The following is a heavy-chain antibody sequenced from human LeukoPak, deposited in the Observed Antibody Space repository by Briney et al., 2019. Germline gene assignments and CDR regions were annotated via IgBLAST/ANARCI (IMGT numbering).Heavy chain of an antibody. Sequence: GRSLRLSCAASGFIFDDYGMHWVRQAPGKGLEWVSGISWNSGNIAYADSVTGRFTISRDNAKNSLYLQMNSLRAEDTAVYYCARVGEGAFDIWGQGTMVTVSS. V-gene: IGHV3-9*01. D-gene: IGHD4-17*01. J-gene: IGHJ3*02. CDR3: ARVGEGAFDI. CDR2: ISWNSGNI. CDR1: GFIFDDYG.